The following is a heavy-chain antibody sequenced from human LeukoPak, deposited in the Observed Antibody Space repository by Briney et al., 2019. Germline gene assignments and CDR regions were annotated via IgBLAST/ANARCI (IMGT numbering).Heavy chain of an antibody. D-gene: IGHD5-18*01. J-gene: IGHJ6*02. CDR3: AKDQGLTAPPPYGLDV. V-gene: IGHV1-69*04. CDR2: IIPVLNIT. CDR1: GGTFSSSA. Sequence: SVNVSCKTSGGTFSSSAITWVRQAPGQGLEWMGRIIPVLNITTYAQKFQGRVTITADTSTSTVYMELSSLRSEETAVYYCAKDQGLTAPPPYGLDVWGQGTTVIVTS.